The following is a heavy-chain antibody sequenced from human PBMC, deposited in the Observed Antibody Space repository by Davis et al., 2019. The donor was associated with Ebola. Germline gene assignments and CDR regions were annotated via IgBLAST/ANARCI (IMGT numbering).Heavy chain of an antibody. CDR3: AKDKNYDFWSGYPHDAFDI. V-gene: IGHV3-23*01. CDR2: ISGSGGST. Sequence: GESLKTSCAASGFAFSSYAMSWVRQAPGKGLEWVSAISGSGGSTYYADSVKGRFTISRDNSKNTLYLQMNSLRAEDTAIYYRAKDKNYDFWSGYPHDAFDIWGQGTMVTVSS. CDR1: GFAFSSYA. D-gene: IGHD3-3*01. J-gene: IGHJ3*02.